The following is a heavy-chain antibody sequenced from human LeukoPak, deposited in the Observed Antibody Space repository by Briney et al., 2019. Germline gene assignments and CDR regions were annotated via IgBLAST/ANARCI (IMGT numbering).Heavy chain of an antibody. CDR1: GSTFSSYG. V-gene: IGHV3-30*02. D-gene: IGHD2-2*01. Sequence: GGSLRLSCAASGSTFSSYGMHWVRQAPGKGLEWVAFIRYDGSNKYYADSVKGRFTISRDNSKNTLYLQMNSLRAEDTAVYYCAKDQGTLTAMSYYGMDVWGQGTTVTVSS. CDR2: IRYDGSNK. J-gene: IGHJ6*02. CDR3: AKDQGTLTAMSYYGMDV.